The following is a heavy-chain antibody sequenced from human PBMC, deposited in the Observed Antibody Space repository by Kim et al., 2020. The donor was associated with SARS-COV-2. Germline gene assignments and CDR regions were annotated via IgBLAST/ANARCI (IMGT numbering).Heavy chain of an antibody. V-gene: IGHV4-31*03. CDR3: ARKRDNGAYHFDY. J-gene: IGHJ4*02. D-gene: IGHD4-17*01. CDR2: ICYSGTT. CDR1: GGSVHSADYY. Sequence: SETLSLTCTVSGGSVHSADYYWSWIRQHPGKGLEWIGYICYSGTTYYNPSLKSRLAISVDTSKNQFSLNLSSVTAADTAVYYCARKRDNGAYHFDYWGRGIQVTVSS.